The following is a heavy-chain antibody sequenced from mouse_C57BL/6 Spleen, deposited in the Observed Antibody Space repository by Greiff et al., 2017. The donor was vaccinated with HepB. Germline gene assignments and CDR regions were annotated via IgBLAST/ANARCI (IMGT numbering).Heavy chain of an antibody. CDR1: GYSITSGYY. V-gene: IGHV3-6*01. CDR3: ARDSYYDYDAWFAY. Sequence: EVQLQQSGPGLVKPSQSLSLTCSVTGYSITSGYYWNWIRQFPGNKLEWMGYISYDGSNNYNPSLKNRISITRDTSKNQFFLKLNSVTTEDTATYYCARDSYYDYDAWFAYWGQGTLVTVSA. CDR2: ISYDGSN. D-gene: IGHD2-4*01. J-gene: IGHJ3*01.